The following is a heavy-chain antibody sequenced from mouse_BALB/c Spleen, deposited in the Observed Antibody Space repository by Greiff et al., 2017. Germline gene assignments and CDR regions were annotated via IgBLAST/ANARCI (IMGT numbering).Heavy chain of an antibody. J-gene: IGHJ4*01. CDR2: IYPANGNT. CDR1: WLNFKDTY. V-gene: IGHV14-3*02. CDR3: ARGGSYAMDY. Sequence: GQPHQSWGELVKPGGSAKFFLPASWLNFKDTYIHWVKQRPEKGLEWIGRIYPANGNTKYDPKFQGKATITADTSSNTAYLQLSSLTSEDTAVYYCARGGSYAMDYWGQGTSVTVSS.